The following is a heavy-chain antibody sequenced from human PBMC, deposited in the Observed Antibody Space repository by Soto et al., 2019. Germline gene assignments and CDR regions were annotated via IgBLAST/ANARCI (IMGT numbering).Heavy chain of an antibody. Sequence: QVQLVESGGGVVQPGRSLRLSCAASGFTFSSYAMHWVRQAPGKGLEWVAVISYDGSNKYYADSVKGRFTISRDNSKNTRYLQRNSLRAEDTAVYYCARDEGRITIFGVVIYGMDVWGQGTTVTVSS. V-gene: IGHV3-30-3*01. CDR1: GFTFSSYA. CDR3: ARDEGRITIFGVVIYGMDV. J-gene: IGHJ6*02. D-gene: IGHD3-3*01. CDR2: ISYDGSNK.